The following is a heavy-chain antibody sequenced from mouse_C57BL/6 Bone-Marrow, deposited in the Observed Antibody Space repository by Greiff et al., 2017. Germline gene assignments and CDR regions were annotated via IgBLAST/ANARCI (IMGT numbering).Heavy chain of an antibody. CDR2: IYPTSGRT. Sequence: QVQLQQPGAELVKPGASVKMSCKASGYTFTSYWIHWVKQRPGQGLEWIGDIYPTSGRTNYNEKFKSKALLTVDTSSNTAYMQLISLTSEDSAVFYCARSGPLGWSFDYGGQGTTLTVSA. V-gene: IGHV1-55*01. CDR1: GYTFTSYW. CDR3: ARSGPLGWSFDY. D-gene: IGHD4-1*01. J-gene: IGHJ2*01.